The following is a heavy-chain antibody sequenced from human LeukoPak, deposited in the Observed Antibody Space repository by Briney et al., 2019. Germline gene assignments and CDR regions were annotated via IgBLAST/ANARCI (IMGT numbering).Heavy chain of an antibody. D-gene: IGHD3-10*01. CDR1: GGTFSSYA. V-gene: IGHV1-69*06. CDR3: ARGGYGSGSYYNWFDP. CDR2: IIPIFGTA. J-gene: IGHJ5*02. Sequence: SVKVSCKASGGTFSSYAISWVRQAPGQGLEWMGGIIPIFGTANYAQKFQGRVTITADKSTSTAYMELSSLRSEDTAVYYCARGGYGSGSYYNWFDPWGQGTLVTVSS.